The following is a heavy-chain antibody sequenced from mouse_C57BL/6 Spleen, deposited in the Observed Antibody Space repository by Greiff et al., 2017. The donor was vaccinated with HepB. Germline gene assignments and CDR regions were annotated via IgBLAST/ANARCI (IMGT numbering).Heavy chain of an antibody. CDR3: TRYEGLRRRDY. V-gene: IGHV1-15*01. D-gene: IGHD2-4*01. CDR1: GYTFTDYE. J-gene: IGHJ4*01. Sequence: QVQLQQSGAELVRPGASVTLSCKASGYTFTDYEMHWVKQTPLHGLEWIGAIDPETGGTAYNQKFKGKAILTADKSSSTTYMELRSLTSEDSAVYYCTRYEGLRRRDYWGQGTSVTVSS. CDR2: IDPETGGT.